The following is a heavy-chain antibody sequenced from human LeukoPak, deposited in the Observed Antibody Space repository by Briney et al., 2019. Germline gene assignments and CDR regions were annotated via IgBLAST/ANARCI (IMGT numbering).Heavy chain of an antibody. J-gene: IGHJ6*03. CDR2: ISGGGNST. CDR1: GFTFSTYG. V-gene: IGHV3-23*01. D-gene: IGHD3-10*01. Sequence: GGSLRLSCAASGFTFSTYGMNWVRQAPGKGLEWVSGISGGGNSTDYADSAKGRFTISRDNSKNTVYLQMNSLRAEDTAVYYCAKGIYGSGSYYSNYYYNMDVWGKGITVTISS. CDR3: AKGIYGSGSYYSNYYYNMDV.